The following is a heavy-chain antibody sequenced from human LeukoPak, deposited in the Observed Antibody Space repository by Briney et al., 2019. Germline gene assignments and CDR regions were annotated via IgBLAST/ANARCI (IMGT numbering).Heavy chain of an antibody. CDR1: GYSISSGYY. CDR3: ARDDLGAVAAPFDY. Sequence: SETLSLTCAVSGYSISSGYYWGWIRQPPGKGLEWIGSTYHSGSTYYNPSLKSRVTISVDTSKNQFSLKLSSVTAADTAVYYCARDDLGAVAAPFDYWGQGTLVTVSS. D-gene: IGHD6-19*01. CDR2: TYHSGST. V-gene: IGHV4-38-2*02. J-gene: IGHJ4*02.